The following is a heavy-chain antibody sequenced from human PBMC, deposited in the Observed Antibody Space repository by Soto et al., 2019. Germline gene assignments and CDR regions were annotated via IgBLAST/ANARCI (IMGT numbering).Heavy chain of an antibody. CDR1: GFTFSEAW. J-gene: IGHJ4*02. Sequence: QLVESGGGLVKPGGSLTLSCAASGFTFSEAWMTWVRQTPGKGLEWVGRVETKRHGGTTDYAAPVRGRXXXXXXDSXNTLYLQMNSLKTEDTAVYYCTTGDGPKHFDSWGQGALVTVSS. V-gene: IGHV3-15*04. D-gene: IGHD2-21*02. CDR2: VETKRHGGTT. CDR3: TTGDGPKHFDS.